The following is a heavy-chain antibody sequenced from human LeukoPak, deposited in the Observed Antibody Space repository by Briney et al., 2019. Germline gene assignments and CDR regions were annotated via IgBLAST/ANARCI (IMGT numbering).Heavy chain of an antibody. CDR3: ARVRYDFWSGYLYYFDY. J-gene: IGHJ4*02. CDR1: GGSISSNNW. Sequence: PSGTLSLTCAVSGGSISSNNWWSWVRQPPGKGLEWIGEIYHSGSTNYNPSLKSRVTISVDKYKNQFSLKLSSVTAADTAVYYCARVRYDFWSGYLYYFDYWGQGTLVTVSS. V-gene: IGHV4-4*02. D-gene: IGHD3-3*01. CDR2: IYHSGST.